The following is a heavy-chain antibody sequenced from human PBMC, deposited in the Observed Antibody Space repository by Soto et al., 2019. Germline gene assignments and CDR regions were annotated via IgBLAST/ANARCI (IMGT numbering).Heavy chain of an antibody. D-gene: IGHD3-10*01. V-gene: IGHV4-30-4*01. Sequence: QVQLQESGPGLVRPSQTLSLTCTVSGASIISLDYYWTGIRQPPGKGLEWIGHIYHTGATYYNPSLESRVVMSVDTSTNQFSLKLSSVTAADTAVFYCARGAVVSLVRGVMGGNWFDPWGQGTLVTVSS. CDR3: ARGAVVSLVRGVMGGNWFDP. CDR1: GASIISLDYY. J-gene: IGHJ5*02. CDR2: IYHTGAT.